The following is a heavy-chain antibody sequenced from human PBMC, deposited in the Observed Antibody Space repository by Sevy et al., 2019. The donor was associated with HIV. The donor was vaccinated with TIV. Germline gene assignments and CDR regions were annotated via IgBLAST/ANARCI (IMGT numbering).Heavy chain of an antibody. V-gene: IGHV3-7*01. CDR3: ARDDDWARDY. J-gene: IGHJ4*02. D-gene: IGHD3-16*01. Sequence: GGSLRLSCAASGFTFSRYWMSWVRQAPGKGLEWVANIKQDGSEKYYVDSVRGRFTISIDNAKNSFYLQMNSLRAEDTAVYYCARDDDWARDYWGQGTLVTVSS. CDR2: IKQDGSEK. CDR1: GFTFSRYW.